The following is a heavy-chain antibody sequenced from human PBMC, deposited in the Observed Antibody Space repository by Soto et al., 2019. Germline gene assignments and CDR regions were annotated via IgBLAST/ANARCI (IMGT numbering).Heavy chain of an antibody. J-gene: IGHJ4*02. CDR3: VRQDRAISGVVTLDY. CDR1: GYNFKNYA. CDR2: SNECSGNP. V-gene: IGHV1-3*01. D-gene: IGHD3-3*01. Sequence: QVQLVQSGDEVKRPGASVRVSCKASGYNFKNYAIHWVRQAPGQRLEWMVWSNECSGNPRCSQKFQCTVSITRDTSANTVFMDLSSLKSEDTATYYSVRQDRAISGVVTLDYWGPGTLVTVSS.